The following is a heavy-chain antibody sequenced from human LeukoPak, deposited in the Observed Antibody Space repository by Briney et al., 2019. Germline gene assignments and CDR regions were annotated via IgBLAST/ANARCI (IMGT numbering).Heavy chain of an antibody. CDR3: ATQSKLLWFGEPGFDY. CDR1: GGSTSSYY. D-gene: IGHD3-10*01. CDR2: IYYSGST. Sequence: SETLSLTCTVSGGSTSSYYWSWIRQPPGKGLEWIGYIYYSGSTNYNPSLKSRVTISVDTSKNQFSPKLSSVTAADTTVYYCATQSKLLWFGEPGFDYWGQGTLVTVSS. V-gene: IGHV4-59*08. J-gene: IGHJ4*02.